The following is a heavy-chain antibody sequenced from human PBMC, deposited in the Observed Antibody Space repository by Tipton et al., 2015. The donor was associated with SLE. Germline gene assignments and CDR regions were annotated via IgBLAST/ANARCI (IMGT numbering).Heavy chain of an antibody. CDR2: VYPSGGS. V-gene: IGHV4-59*08. J-gene: IGHJ4*02. D-gene: IGHD4-17*01. Sequence: TLSLTCTVSGGSINAYYWTWIRQPPGKGLEYIGYVYPSGGSDYNPSLSGRVTISEDTSKQQFSLKLTSLTAADTAVYYCARHAVDYAYFASGGQGILLTVSS. CDR1: GGSINAYY. CDR3: ARHAVDYAYFAS.